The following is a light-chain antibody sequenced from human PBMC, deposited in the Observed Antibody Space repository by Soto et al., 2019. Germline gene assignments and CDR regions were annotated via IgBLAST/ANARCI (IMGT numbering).Light chain of an antibody. CDR3: QQYDDLPRT. V-gene: IGKV1-33*01. Sequence: DIQMTQSPSSLSASVGDRVTSTCQASQDISNNLHWYQVKPGKAPKLLIYDASNLETGVPSRFSGRGSGTDFTFTINSLEPEDVATYYCQQYDDLPRTFGQGTKLQVK. J-gene: IGKJ2*01. CDR2: DAS. CDR1: QDISNN.